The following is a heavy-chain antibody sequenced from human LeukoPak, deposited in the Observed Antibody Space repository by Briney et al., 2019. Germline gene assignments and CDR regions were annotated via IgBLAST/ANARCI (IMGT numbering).Heavy chain of an antibody. D-gene: IGHD2-2*01. CDR2: IKQDGSEK. CDR1: GFTFSSYW. V-gene: IGHV3-7*04. CDR3: ATENGDVVVPAAMGGTYYYYYYMDV. Sequence: GGSLRLSCAASGFTFSSYWMSWVRQAPGKGLEWVANIKQDGSEKYYVDSVKGRFTISRDNAKNSLYLQMNSLRAEDTAVYYCATENGDVVVPAAMGGTYYYYYYMDVWGKGTTVTVSS. J-gene: IGHJ6*03.